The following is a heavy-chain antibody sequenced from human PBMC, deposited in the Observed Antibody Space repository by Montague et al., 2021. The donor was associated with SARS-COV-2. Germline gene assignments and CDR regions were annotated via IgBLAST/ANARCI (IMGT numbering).Heavy chain of an antibody. D-gene: IGHD2-2*02. J-gene: IGHJ5*02. Sequence: SETLSLTCAVYGGSFSGYYWSWIRQPPGKGLEWIGEINHSGSTNYNPSLKSRVIISLDTSKNQFSLKLSSVTAADTAVYYCASRTLGYCSSTSCYSDGFDPWGQGTLVTVSS. CDR1: GGSFSGYY. V-gene: IGHV4-34*01. CDR3: ASRTLGYCSSTSCYSDGFDP. CDR2: INHSGST.